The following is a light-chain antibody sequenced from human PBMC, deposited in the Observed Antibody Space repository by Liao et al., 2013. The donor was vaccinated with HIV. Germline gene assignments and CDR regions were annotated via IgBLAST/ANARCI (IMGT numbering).Light chain of an antibody. CDR3: QAWDSSTGV. V-gene: IGLV3-1*01. CDR2: EDD. CDR1: QLGNKN. J-gene: IGLJ3*02. Sequence: SYELTQPPSVSVSPGQTASITCSGDQLGNKNICWYQQKPGQSPVLVIYEDDKRPSGIPERFSGSNSGTTATLAISGAQAIDEADYYCQAWDSSTGVFGGGTRLTVL.